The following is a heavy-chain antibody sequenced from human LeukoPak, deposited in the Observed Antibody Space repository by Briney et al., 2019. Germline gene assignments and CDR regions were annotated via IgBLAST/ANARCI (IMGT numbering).Heavy chain of an antibody. CDR3: ARGFWYDTSAFSG. J-gene: IGHJ4*02. Sequence: SETLSLACAVYGGSFSGYYWRWIRQSSGKGLEWIGEINHSGSTNYNPSLKSRVTISLDTSKNQFSLKLSSVTAADTAVYYCARGFWYDTSAFSGWGQGTLVTVSS. CDR1: GGSFSGYY. D-gene: IGHD3-22*01. V-gene: IGHV4-34*01. CDR2: INHSGST.